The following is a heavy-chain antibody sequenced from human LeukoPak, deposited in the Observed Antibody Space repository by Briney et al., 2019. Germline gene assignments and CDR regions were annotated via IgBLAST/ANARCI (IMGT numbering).Heavy chain of an antibody. CDR3: ARHPFQYPFDH. CDR2: IYHSGHT. CDR1: GGSISSYY. J-gene: IGHJ5*02. Sequence: SETLSLTYTVSGGSISSYYWSWIRQPAGKGLEWIGYIYHSGHTMSNLSLKSRVSLSLDTSNNQFSLKLSSVTAADTAVYYCARHPFQYPFDHWGQGTVVSVSS. V-gene: IGHV4-59*08. D-gene: IGHD4-4*01.